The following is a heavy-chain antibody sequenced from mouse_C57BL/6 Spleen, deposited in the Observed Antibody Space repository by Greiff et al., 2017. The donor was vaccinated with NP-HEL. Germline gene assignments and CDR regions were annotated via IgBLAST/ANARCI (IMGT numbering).Heavy chain of an antibody. D-gene: IGHD3-3*01. Sequence: QVQLQQSGPGLVQPSQSLSITCTVSGFSLTSYGVHWVRQSPGKGLEWLGVIWSGGRTDYNAAFISRLSISKDNSKSQVFLKMNSLQADDTAIYYCARKGGTQGNYYAMDYWGQGTSVTVSS. CDR2: IWSGGRT. CDR1: GFSLTSYG. V-gene: IGHV2-2*01. J-gene: IGHJ4*01. CDR3: ARKGGTQGNYYAMDY.